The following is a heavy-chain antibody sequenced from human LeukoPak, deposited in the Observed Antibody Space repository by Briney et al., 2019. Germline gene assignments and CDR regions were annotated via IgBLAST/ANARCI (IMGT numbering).Heavy chain of an antibody. CDR1: GGSFSGYY. J-gene: IGHJ4*02. V-gene: IGHV4-34*11. CDR2: IYHSGAT. D-gene: IGHD1-26*01. Sequence: SETLSLTCAVYGGSFSGYYWSWIRQPPGKGLEWIGYIYHSGATNYNPSLRSRVTISVDTSNQFSLNLRSVTAADTAIYYCARKSPTSGSYGWYFDYWGQGALVTVSS. CDR3: ARKSPTSGSYGWYFDY.